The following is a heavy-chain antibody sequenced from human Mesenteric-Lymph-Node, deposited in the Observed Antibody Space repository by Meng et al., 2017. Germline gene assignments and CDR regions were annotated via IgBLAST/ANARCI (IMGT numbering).Heavy chain of an antibody. CDR1: GYTFTSYA. V-gene: IGHV3-30*04. CDR3: ARDTPRYCSSTSCAYYYGMDV. D-gene: IGHD2-2*01. CDR2: ISYDGSNK. Sequence: SCKASGYTFTSYAMHWVRQAPGKGLEWVAVISYDGSNKYYADSVKGRFTISRDNSKNTLYLQMNSLRAEDTAVYYCARDTPRYCSSTSCAYYYGMDVWGQGTTVTVSS. J-gene: IGHJ6*02.